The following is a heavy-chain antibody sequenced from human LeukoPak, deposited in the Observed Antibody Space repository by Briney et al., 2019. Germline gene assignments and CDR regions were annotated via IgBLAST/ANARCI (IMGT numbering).Heavy chain of an antibody. V-gene: IGHV3-53*01. D-gene: IGHD2-2*01. CDR3: ARGTHCSSTSCYDQFDY. Sequence: GGSLRLSCAASGFTVSSNYMNWVRQAPGKGLEWVSVIYSGGSTYYADSVKGRFTISRDNSKNTLYLQINSLRAEDTAVYYCARGTHCSSTSCYDQFDYWGQGTLVTVSS. CDR2: IYSGGST. CDR1: GFTVSSNY. J-gene: IGHJ4*02.